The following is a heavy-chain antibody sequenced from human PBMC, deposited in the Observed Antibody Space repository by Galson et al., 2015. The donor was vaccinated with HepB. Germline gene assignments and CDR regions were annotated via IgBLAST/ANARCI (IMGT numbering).Heavy chain of an antibody. CDR3: ARDYGVRGARAKKNYGMDV. CDR2: INPNSGGT. CDR1: GYTFTGYC. V-gene: IGHV1-2*02. J-gene: IGHJ6*02. D-gene: IGHD3-10*01. Sequence: SVKVSCKASGYTFTGYCMHWVRQAPGQGLEWMGWINPNSGGTNYAQKFQGRVTMTRDTSISTAYMELSRLRSDDTAVYYCARDYGVRGARAKKNYGMDVWGQGTTVTVSS.